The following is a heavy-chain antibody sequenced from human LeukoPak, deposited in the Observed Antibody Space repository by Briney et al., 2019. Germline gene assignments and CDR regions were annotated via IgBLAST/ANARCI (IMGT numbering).Heavy chain of an antibody. CDR1: GGSFSGYY. Sequence: PSETLSLTCAVYGGSFSGYYWSWIRQPPGKGLEWIGEINHSGSTNYNPSLKSRVTISVDTSKNQFSLKLSSATAADTAVYYCARFLGSGWYGVDYWGQGTLVTVSS. V-gene: IGHV4-34*01. D-gene: IGHD6-19*01. CDR3: ARFLGSGWYGVDY. J-gene: IGHJ4*02. CDR2: INHSGST.